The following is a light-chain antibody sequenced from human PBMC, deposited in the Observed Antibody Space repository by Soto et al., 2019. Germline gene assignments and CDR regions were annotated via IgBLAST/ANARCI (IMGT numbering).Light chain of an antibody. CDR3: QQYNNWPLT. V-gene: IGKV3-15*01. CDR2: GAS. J-gene: IGKJ4*01. CDR1: QSVYSN. Sequence: EIVMTQSPATLSVSPGERVALSCRASQSVYSNLAWYQQKPGQAPRVLIYGASTRATGIPGRFSGSGSGTEFTLTISSLQSEDFAVYYCQQYNNWPLTFGGGTKVEI.